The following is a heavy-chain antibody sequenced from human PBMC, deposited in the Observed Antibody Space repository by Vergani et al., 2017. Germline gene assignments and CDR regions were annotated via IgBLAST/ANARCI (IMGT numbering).Heavy chain of an antibody. CDR1: GYTFFNYG. Sequence: QVQLVQSGPEMKQPGASVKVSCKASGYTFFNYGVNWIRRAPGQGFEWLGWISAYNGNTNYAQKLQGRVTMTTDTSTSTAYMELRSLRSDDTAVYYCAKPTYSSSRLIGEAQNGGNGMDVWGQGTTVTVSS. V-gene: IGHV1-18*04. CDR2: ISAYNGNT. J-gene: IGHJ6*02. CDR3: AKPTYSSSRLIGEAQNGGNGMDV. D-gene: IGHD6-13*01.